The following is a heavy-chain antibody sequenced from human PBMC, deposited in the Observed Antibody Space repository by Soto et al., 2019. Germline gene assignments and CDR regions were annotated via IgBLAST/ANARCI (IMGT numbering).Heavy chain of an antibody. Sequence: GGSLRLFCAASGFTFSSYSMNWVRQAPGKGLEWVSSISSSSYIYYADSVKGRFTISRDNAKNSLYLQMNSLRAEDTAVYYCARAATYDILTGGYYYMDVWGKGTTVTVSS. D-gene: IGHD3-9*01. CDR1: GFTFSSYS. CDR2: ISSSSYI. V-gene: IGHV3-21*01. CDR3: ARAATYDILTGGYYYMDV. J-gene: IGHJ6*03.